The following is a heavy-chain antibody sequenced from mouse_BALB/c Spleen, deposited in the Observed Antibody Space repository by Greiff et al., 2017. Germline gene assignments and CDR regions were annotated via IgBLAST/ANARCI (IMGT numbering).Heavy chain of an antibody. Sequence: EVQLQQSGPELVKPGASVKISCKASGFSFTGYFMNWVMQSHGKSLEWIGRINPYNGDTFYNQKFKGKATMTVDKSSSTAHMELRSLASEDSAVYYCARVYYYGSSRLDYWGQGTSVTVSS. J-gene: IGHJ4*01. V-gene: IGHV1-20*02. CDR2: INPYNGDT. CDR1: GFSFTGYF. CDR3: ARVYYYGSSRLDY. D-gene: IGHD1-1*01.